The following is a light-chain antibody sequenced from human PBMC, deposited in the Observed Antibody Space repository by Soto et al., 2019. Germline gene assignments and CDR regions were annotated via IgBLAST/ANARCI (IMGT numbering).Light chain of an antibody. CDR2: AAS. CDR3: QQSYSTPWT. CDR1: QSISSY. Sequence: DLQMTQSPSSLSASVGDRVTITCRASQSISSYLNWYQQKPGKAPKLLIYAASSLHSGVPSRFSGSGSGTDFTLTISSLQPEDFATYYCQQSYSTPWTFGQGTKVEIK. V-gene: IGKV1-39*01. J-gene: IGKJ1*01.